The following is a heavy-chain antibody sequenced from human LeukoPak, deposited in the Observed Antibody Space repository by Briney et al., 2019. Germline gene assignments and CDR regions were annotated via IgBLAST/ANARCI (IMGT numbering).Heavy chain of an antibody. CDR1: GFTINSYG. J-gene: IGHJ6*03. CDR2: IRFDGSNN. V-gene: IGHV3-30*02. CDR3: AKDGGGYYPYYYYYMDV. Sequence: PGGSLRLSCAASGFTINSYGIHWVRQAPGKGLEWVAFIRFDGSNNYYADSVKGRFTISRDNSKNTLYLQMNSLRAEDTAVYYCAKDGGGYYPYYYYYMDVWAKGTTVTISS. D-gene: IGHD3-22*01.